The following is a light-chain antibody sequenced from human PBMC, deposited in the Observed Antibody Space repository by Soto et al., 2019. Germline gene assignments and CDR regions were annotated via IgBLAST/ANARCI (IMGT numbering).Light chain of an antibody. V-gene: IGKV1-5*03. CDR2: KAS. CDR3: QQYDSYWT. J-gene: IGKJ1*01. CDR1: QSVSGW. Sequence: DIQVTQSPSTLSASVGDRVTITYRASQSVSGWLAWYQQKPGKAPKLLIYKASSLESGVPSRFSGSGSGTEFTLTISSLQPDDFATYYCQQYDSYWTFGPGTKVDIK.